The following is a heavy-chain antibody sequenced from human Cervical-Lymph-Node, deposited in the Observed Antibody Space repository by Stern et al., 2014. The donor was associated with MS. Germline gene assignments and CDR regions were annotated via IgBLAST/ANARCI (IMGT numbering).Heavy chain of an antibody. CDR1: GYTFTSYW. V-gene: IGHV5-51*01. J-gene: IGHJ4*02. CDR3: ARQRYFDY. CDR2: LFPGGSDI. Sequence: EVQLVESGPEVKRPGESLKISCQASGYTFTSYWIGGVRQMPGKGLEWIAILFPGGSDIRYSPSFQGQVTISADKSSSTAYLQWNNLKASDTAIYYCARQRYFDYWGQGTLVTVSS.